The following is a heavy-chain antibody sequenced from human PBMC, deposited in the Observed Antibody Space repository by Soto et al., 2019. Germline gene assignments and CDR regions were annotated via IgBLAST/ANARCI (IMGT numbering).Heavy chain of an antibody. CDR2: IKSKTDGGTT. CDR3: TTIRDYDSSGYALRFDY. D-gene: IGHD3-22*01. J-gene: IGHJ4*02. V-gene: IGHV3-15*07. Sequence: EVQLVESGGGLVKPGGSLRLSCAASGFTFSNAWMNWVRQAPGKGLEWVGRIKSKTDGGTTDYAAPVKGRFTISRDDSKNTLYLQMNSLKTEDTAVYYYTTIRDYDSSGYALRFDYWGQGTLVTVSS. CDR1: GFTFSNAW.